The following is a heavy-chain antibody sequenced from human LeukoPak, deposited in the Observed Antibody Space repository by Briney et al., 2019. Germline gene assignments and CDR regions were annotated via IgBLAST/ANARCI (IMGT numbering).Heavy chain of an antibody. V-gene: IGHV3-74*01. D-gene: IGHD2/OR15-2a*01. Sequence: GGSLRPSCAASGFTFSSYWMHWVRQAPGKGLVWVSRINSDGSSTSYADSVKGRFTISRDNAKNTLYPQMNSLRAEDTAVYYCARHPRISKAFDIWGQGTMVTVSS. CDR2: INSDGSST. CDR1: GFTFSSYW. CDR3: ARHPRISKAFDI. J-gene: IGHJ3*02.